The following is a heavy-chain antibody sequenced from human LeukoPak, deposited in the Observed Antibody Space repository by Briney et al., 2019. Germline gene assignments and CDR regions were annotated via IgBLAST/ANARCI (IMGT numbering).Heavy chain of an antibody. V-gene: IGHV3-7*01. J-gene: IGHJ3*02. CDR3: ARGGSVAGTLAAFDI. Sequence: TGGSLRLSCAASGFTFSSYWMSWVRQAPGKGLEWVANIKQDGSEKYYVDSVKGRFTISRDNAKNSLYLQMNSLRAEDTAVYYCARGGSVAGTLAAFDIWGQGTMVTVSS. CDR1: GFTFSSYW. D-gene: IGHD6-19*01. CDR2: IKQDGSEK.